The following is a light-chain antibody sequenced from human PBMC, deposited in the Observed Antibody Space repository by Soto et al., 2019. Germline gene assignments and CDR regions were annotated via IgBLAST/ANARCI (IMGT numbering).Light chain of an antibody. V-gene: IGKV3D-15*01. CDR1: QSISSN. CDR2: GAS. Sequence: ETVMTQSPATLSVSPGERATLSCRASQSISSNLAWYQQKPGQAPRLLIYGASTRATGIPVRFSGSGSETDFTLTITRLEPEDFAVYYCQQYSSSRTFGQGTKVDI. J-gene: IGKJ1*01. CDR3: QQYSSSRT.